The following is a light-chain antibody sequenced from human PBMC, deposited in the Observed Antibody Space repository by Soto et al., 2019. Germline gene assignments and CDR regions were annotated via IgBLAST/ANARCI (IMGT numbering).Light chain of an antibody. CDR3: QHYNSAPWT. CDR2: GAS. CDR1: PSISYW. J-gene: IGKJ1*01. Sequence: DIRMTQSPSTLSASVGDRVTITCRASPSISYWLAWYQQIPGKAPKVLIYGASSLGSGVPSRFSGSGSGTEFTLTISSLQPDDFATYFCQHYNSAPWTFGQGTKVEVK. V-gene: IGKV1-5*01.